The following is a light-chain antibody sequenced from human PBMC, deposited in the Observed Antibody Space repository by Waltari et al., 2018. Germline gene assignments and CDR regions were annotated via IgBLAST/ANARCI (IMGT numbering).Light chain of an antibody. J-gene: IGKJ2*01. Sequence: DIQMTQSPSSLSAAVGDRVTITCRASQNIGGRVNWYQQRHGKAPKLLIHAASTLQRGVPPRFSGSGSGTEFTLTIKSLQPEDSSIYYCQQSYSVPRTFGQGTKLDIK. CDR3: QQSYSVPRT. V-gene: IGKV1-39*01. CDR1: QNIGGR. CDR2: AAS.